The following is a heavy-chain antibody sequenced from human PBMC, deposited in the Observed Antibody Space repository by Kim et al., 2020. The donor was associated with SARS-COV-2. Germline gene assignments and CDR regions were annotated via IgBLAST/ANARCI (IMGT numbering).Heavy chain of an antibody. J-gene: IGHJ5*02. CDR3: ARARGAYGSGSSAPFDP. V-gene: IGHV4-34*01. Sequence: SETLALTCAVYGGSFSGYYWSWIRQPPGKGLEWIGEINHSGSTNYNPSLKSRVTISVDTSKNQFSLKLSSVTAADTAVYYCARARGAYGSGSSAPFDPWGQGTLVTVSS. CDR2: INHSGST. CDR1: GGSFSGYY. D-gene: IGHD3-10*01.